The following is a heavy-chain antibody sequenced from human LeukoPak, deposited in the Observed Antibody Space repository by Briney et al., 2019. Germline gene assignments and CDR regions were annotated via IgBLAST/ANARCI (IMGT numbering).Heavy chain of an antibody. CDR3: ARGLLDADAFDI. CDR1: VGSISRGDYY. CDR2: IYYSGST. J-gene: IGHJ3*02. V-gene: IGHV4-30-4*01. D-gene: IGHD2-21*01. Sequence: PSQTLSLTCTVSVGSISRGDYYWSWIRQPPGKGLEWIGYIYYSGSTYYNPSLKSRVTISVDTSKNQFSLKLSSVTAADTAVYYCARGLLDADAFDIWGQGTMVTVSS.